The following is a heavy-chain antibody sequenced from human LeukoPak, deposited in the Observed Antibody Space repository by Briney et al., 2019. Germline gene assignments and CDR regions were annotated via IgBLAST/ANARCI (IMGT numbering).Heavy chain of an antibody. CDR3: AKFALRYCSGGSCHPFDY. V-gene: IGHV3-30*02. D-gene: IGHD2-15*01. J-gene: IGHJ4*02. CDR2: IRYDGSNK. CDR1: GFTFSGYG. Sequence: GGSLRLSCAASGFTFSGYGMHWVRQAPGKGLEWVTFIRYDGSNKYYADSVKGRLTISRDNSKNTLYLQMNSLRAEDTAVYYCAKFALRYCSGGSCHPFDYWGQGTLVTVSS.